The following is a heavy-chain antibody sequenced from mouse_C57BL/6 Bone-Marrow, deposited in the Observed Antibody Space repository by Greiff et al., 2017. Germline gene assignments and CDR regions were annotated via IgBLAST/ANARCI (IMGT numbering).Heavy chain of an antibody. V-gene: IGHV3-6*01. CDR1: GYSITSGYY. Sequence: DVKLQESGPGLVKPSQSLSLTCSVTGYSITSGYYWNWIRQFPGNKLEWMGYISYDGSNNYNPSLKNRISITRDTSKNQFFLKLNSVTTEDTATYYCARDSLRHWYFDVWGTGTTVTVSS. J-gene: IGHJ1*03. D-gene: IGHD1-2*01. CDR3: ARDSLRHWYFDV. CDR2: ISYDGSN.